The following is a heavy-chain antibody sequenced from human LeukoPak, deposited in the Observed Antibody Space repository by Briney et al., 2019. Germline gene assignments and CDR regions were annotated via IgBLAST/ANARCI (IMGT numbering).Heavy chain of an antibody. CDR1: GGSISSYY. CDR2: IYTSGST. V-gene: IGHV4-4*07. Sequence: PSETLSLTCTVSGGSISSYYWSWIRQPAGKGLEWIGRIYTSGSTNYNPSLKSRVTMSVDSSKNQFSLKLSSVTAADTAVYYCARGSSTRDTGYYYYMDVWGKGTTVTVTS. D-gene: IGHD2-2*01. CDR3: ARGSSTRDTGYYYYMDV. J-gene: IGHJ6*03.